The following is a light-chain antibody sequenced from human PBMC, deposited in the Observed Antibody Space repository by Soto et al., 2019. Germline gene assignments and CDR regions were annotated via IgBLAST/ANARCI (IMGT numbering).Light chain of an antibody. CDR3: ATWDDSLSTMV. CDR1: DSSIGSNY. Sequence: QSVLTQTPSESGTPGQRVTISCSGSDSSIGSNYVYWYQNLPGMAPKLLISRNDQRPSGVPDRFSGSKSGTSASLAISGLRSEDEADSYCATWDDSLSTMVFGGGTKVTVL. V-gene: IGLV1-47*01. CDR2: RND. J-gene: IGLJ2*01.